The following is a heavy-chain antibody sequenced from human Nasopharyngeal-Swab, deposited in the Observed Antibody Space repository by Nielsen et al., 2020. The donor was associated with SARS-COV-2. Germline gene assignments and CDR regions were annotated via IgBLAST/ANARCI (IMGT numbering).Heavy chain of an antibody. CDR2: IIPIFGTA. CDR1: GYTFTGYY. D-gene: IGHD3/OR15-3a*01. V-gene: IGHV1-69*13. J-gene: IGHJ3*02. CDR3: ASWTGDDAFDI. Sequence: SVKVSCKASGYTFTGYYIHWVRQAPGQGLEWMGGIIPIFGTANYAQKFQGRVTITADESTSTAYMELSSLRSEDTAVYYCASWTGDDAFDIWGQGTMVTVSS.